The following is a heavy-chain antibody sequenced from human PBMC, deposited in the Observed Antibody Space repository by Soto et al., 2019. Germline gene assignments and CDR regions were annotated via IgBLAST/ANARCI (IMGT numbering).Heavy chain of an antibody. J-gene: IGHJ6*02. V-gene: IGHV1-3*01. CDR3: ARDQDIVVVPEGYGMDV. Sequence: QVQLVQSGAEVKKPGASVKVSCKASGYTFTSYAMHWVRQAPGQRLEWMGWINAGNGNTKYSQKFQGRVTITRDTTASTAYMELRSLRSEDTAVYYCARDQDIVVVPEGYGMDVWGQGTTVTVSS. CDR1: GYTFTSYA. D-gene: IGHD2-2*01. CDR2: INAGNGNT.